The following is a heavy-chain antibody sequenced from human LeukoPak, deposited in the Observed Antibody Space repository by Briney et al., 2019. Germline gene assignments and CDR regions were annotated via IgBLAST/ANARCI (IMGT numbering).Heavy chain of an antibody. D-gene: IGHD6-13*01. CDR1: GYTFTSYD. CDR3: ARGRRDSSSWYWAFDI. Sequence: ASVKVSCKASGYTFTSYDINWVRQATGQGLEWMGRINPNSGGTNYAQKFQGRVTMTRDTSISTAYMELSRLRSDDTAVYYCARGRRDSSSWYWAFDIWGQGTMVTVSS. V-gene: IGHV1-2*06. J-gene: IGHJ3*02. CDR2: INPNSGGT.